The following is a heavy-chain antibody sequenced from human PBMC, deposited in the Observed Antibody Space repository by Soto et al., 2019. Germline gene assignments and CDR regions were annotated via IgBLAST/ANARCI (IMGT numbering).Heavy chain of an antibody. CDR1: GFTFSNYV. V-gene: IGHV3-30-3*01. Sequence: QVQLVESGGGVVQPGRSLRLSCAASGFTFSNYVMNWVRQAPGKGLEWVAVIAYDGSNMYYADSVKGRFTISRDTSKNTLYLQMNSLRVEDTAVYYCARGSNDIDYWGQGTLVTVSS. J-gene: IGHJ4*02. D-gene: IGHD1-1*01. CDR2: IAYDGSNM. CDR3: ARGSNDIDY.